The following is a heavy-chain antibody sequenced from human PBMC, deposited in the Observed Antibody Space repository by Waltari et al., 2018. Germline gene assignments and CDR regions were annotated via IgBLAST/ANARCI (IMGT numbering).Heavy chain of an antibody. CDR1: GGSFSNYT. D-gene: IGHD7-27*01. J-gene: IGHJ4*02. V-gene: IGHV4-34*01. CDR2: TRREEGA. Sequence: QVQLQQWGAGLVRPSETLSLTCAIYGGSFSNYTWGWIRQSPGKGLEWIAETRREEGAKYSPALESRLSISQDPSRKQVFLTLTSMTAADTAVYYCVRGMNWGTAFENWGQGTLVTVSS. CDR3: VRGMNWGTAFEN.